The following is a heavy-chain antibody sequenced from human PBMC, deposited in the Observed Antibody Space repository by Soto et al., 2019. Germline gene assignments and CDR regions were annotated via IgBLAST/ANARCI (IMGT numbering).Heavy chain of an antibody. CDR3: ARHIGWLRPLSRFSYYYMDV. D-gene: IGHD5-12*01. J-gene: IGHJ6*03. CDR2: IYYSGST. CDR1: GGSISSYY. V-gene: IGHV4-59*08. Sequence: SETLSLTCTVSGGSISSYYWSWIRQPPGKGLEWIGYIYYSGSTNYNPSLKSRVTISVDTSKNQFSLKLSSVTAADTAVYYCARHIGWLRPLSRFSYYYMDVWGKGTTVTVSS.